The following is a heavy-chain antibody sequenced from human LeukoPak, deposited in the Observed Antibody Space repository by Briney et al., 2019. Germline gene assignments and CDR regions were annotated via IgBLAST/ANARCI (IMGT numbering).Heavy chain of an antibody. D-gene: IGHD4/OR15-4a*01. J-gene: IGHJ3*02. Sequence: ASVKVSCKAPGYTFTNYHLHWVRQAPGQGLEWMGIINPSGGSTIYAQKFQDRVTMTRDTSTSTVYMELNSLRSEDTAVYYCARATWYGGNPSGAFDIWGQGTMVTVSS. CDR1: GYTFTNYH. CDR3: ARATWYGGNPSGAFDI. V-gene: IGHV1-46*01. CDR2: INPSGGST.